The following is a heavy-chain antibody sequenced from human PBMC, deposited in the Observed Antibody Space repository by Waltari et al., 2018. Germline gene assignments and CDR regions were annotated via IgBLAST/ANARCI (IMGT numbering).Heavy chain of an antibody. V-gene: IGHV3-7*01. D-gene: IGHD4-4*01. Sequence: EVQLVESGGGLVQPGGSLRLSCAASGFTFSSYWMSLVRQAPGKGLEWVANIKQDGSEKYYVDSVKGRFTISRDNAKNSLYLQMNSLRAEDTAVYYCARDPVTSSYPEYYFDYWGQGTLVTVSS. J-gene: IGHJ4*02. CDR1: GFTFSSYW. CDR2: IKQDGSEK. CDR3: ARDPVTSSYPEYYFDY.